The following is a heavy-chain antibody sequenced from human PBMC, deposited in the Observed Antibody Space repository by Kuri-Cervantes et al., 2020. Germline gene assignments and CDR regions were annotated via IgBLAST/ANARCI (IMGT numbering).Heavy chain of an antibody. CDR1: GFTFHNFW. D-gene: IGHD6-19*01. J-gene: IGHJ2*01. Sequence: GESLKISCVASGFTFHNFWMTWVRQAPGKGLEWVSGINWNGGSTGYADSVKGRFTISRDNAKNSLYLQMNSLRAEDTAVYYCARTYSSGWTSGYFDLWGRGTLVTVSS. V-gene: IGHV3-20*04. CDR2: INWNGGST. CDR3: ARTYSSGWTSGYFDL.